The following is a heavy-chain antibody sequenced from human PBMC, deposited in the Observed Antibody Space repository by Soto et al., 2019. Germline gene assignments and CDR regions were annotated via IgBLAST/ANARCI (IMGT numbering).Heavy chain of an antibody. J-gene: IGHJ6*03. CDR3: ARANFYGSGSHPNFYYSCIDV. CDR2: NNDGNGNT. V-gene: IGHV1-3*01. D-gene: IGHD3-10*01. CDR1: GYTFTNYA. Sequence: ASVKVSCKASGYTFTNYAIHWVRKDPGKRPEWMGRNNDGNGNTRYSEKLQGRVNINSDTSASTANLELNSLTSENKAVNYCARANFYGSGSHPNFYYSCIDVGCKGTTVTVSS.